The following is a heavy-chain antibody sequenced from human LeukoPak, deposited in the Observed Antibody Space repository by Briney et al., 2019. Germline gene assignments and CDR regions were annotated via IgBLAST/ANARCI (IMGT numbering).Heavy chain of an antibody. D-gene: IGHD6-6*01. V-gene: IGHV3-23*01. Sequence: QTGGSLRLSCAASGFTFSSYAMSWVRQAPGKGLEWVSAISGSGGSTYYADSVKGRFTISRDNSKNTLYLQMNSLRAEDTAVYYCARESPFSISPPTDYWGQGTLVTVSS. J-gene: IGHJ4*02. CDR2: ISGSGGST. CDR1: GFTFSSYA. CDR3: ARESPFSISPPTDY.